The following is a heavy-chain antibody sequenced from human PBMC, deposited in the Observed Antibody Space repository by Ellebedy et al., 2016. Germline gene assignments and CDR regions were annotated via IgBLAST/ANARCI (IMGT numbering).Heavy chain of an antibody. CDR1: GFTFSSYA. Sequence: GGSLRLSCAASGFTFSSYAMSWVRQAPGKGLEWVSSISGSGTSTYYADSVKGRFTISRDNSKNPRYLQMNSLRAEDTAVYYCASFSGSYRNLDYWGQGTLVTVSS. J-gene: IGHJ4*02. CDR3: ASFSGSYRNLDY. V-gene: IGHV3-23*01. D-gene: IGHD1-26*01. CDR2: ISGSGTST.